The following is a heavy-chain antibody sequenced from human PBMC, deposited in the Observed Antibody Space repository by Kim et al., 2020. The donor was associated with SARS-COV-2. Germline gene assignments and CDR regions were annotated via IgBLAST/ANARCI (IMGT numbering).Heavy chain of an antibody. J-gene: IGHJ4*02. V-gene: IGHV4-59*01. D-gene: IGHD5-12*01. CDR2: IYYSGST. CDR1: GGSISSYY. Sequence: SETLSLTCTVSGGSISSYYWSWIRQPPGKGLEWIGYIYYSGSTNYNPSLKSRVTISVDTSKNQFSLKLSSVTAADTAVYYCARLDDYGDGYNLGLSFDYWGQGTLVTVSS. CDR3: ARLDDYGDGYNLGLSFDY.